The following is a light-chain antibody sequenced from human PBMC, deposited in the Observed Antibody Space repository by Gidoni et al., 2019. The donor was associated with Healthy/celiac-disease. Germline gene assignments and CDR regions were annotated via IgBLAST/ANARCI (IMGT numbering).Light chain of an antibody. CDR3: QQYNNWPPLFT. V-gene: IGKV3-15*01. CDR1: QSVSSN. Sequence: EIVMTQPPATLSVSPGERATLYCRASQSVSSNLAWYQQKPGQAPRLLICGASTRATGIPARFSGSGSGTEFTLTISSLQSEDFAVYYCQQYNNWPPLFTFGPGTKVDIK. CDR2: GAS. J-gene: IGKJ3*01.